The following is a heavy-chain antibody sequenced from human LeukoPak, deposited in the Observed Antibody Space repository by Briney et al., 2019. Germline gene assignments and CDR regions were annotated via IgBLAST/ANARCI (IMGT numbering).Heavy chain of an antibody. V-gene: IGHV3-48*04. CDR2: ISSSSSTI. CDR3: ARSSTGEWELLVYFDY. J-gene: IGHJ4*02. CDR1: GFTFSSYS. Sequence: GGSLRLSCAASGFTFSSYSMNWVRQAPGKGLEWVSYISSSSSTIYYADSVKGRFTISRDNAKNSLYLQMNSLRAEDTAVYYCARSSTGEWELLVYFDYWGQGTLVTVSS. D-gene: IGHD1-26*01.